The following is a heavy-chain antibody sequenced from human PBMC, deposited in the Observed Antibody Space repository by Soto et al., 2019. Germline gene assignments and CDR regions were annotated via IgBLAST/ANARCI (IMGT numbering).Heavy chain of an antibody. V-gene: IGHV3-30*18. D-gene: IGHD6-19*01. CDR2: ISYDGNNK. J-gene: IGHJ6*01. CDR3: AKDECLAVAVARDYYGMDV. CDR1: GFTFSSYG. Sequence: GGSLRLSCAASGFTFSSYGMHWVRQAPGKGLEWVAVISYDGNNKYYADSVKGRFTISRDNSKNTLYLQMNSLRAEDTAVYYCAKDECLAVAVARDYYGMDVWGQGTTVTAYS.